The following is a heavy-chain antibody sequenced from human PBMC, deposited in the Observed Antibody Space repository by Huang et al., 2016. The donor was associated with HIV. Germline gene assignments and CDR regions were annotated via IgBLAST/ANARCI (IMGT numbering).Heavy chain of an antibody. Sequence: AASGFTFSDHYMDWVSQAPGKGLEWVGRSRNKVRSYTTEYAASVKGRFTISRDDSETSLDLQMNSLRTEDSAVYYCTGALASDTGMDVWGQGTTVTVSS. CDR1: GFTFSDHY. CDR2: SRNKVRSYTT. J-gene: IGHJ6*02. CDR3: TGALASDTGMDV. D-gene: IGHD6-19*01. V-gene: IGHV3-72*01.